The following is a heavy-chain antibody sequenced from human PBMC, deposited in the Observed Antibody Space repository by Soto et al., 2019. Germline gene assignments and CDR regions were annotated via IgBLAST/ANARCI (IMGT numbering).Heavy chain of an antibody. Sequence: RLSCAASGFTFSSYGMHWVRQAPGKGLEWVAVISYDGSNKYYADSVKGRFTISRDNSKNTLYLQMNSLRAEDTAVYYCAKVVVVTAILIGGMDVWGQGTTVTVSS. V-gene: IGHV3-30*18. CDR3: AKVVVVTAILIGGMDV. D-gene: IGHD2-21*02. CDR2: ISYDGSNK. CDR1: GFTFSSYG. J-gene: IGHJ6*02.